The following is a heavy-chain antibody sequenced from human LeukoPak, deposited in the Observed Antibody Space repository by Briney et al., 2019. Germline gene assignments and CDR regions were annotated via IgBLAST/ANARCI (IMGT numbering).Heavy chain of an antibody. Sequence: GGSLRLSCAASGFTFSSYSMNWVRQAPGKGLEWLSYISGSGGTTYYADSVKGRFTISRDNAENSLLLQMNSLRAEDTAVYYCVRRYSGTYFDYWGQGTLVTVSS. CDR1: GFTFSSYS. CDR2: ISGSGGTT. J-gene: IGHJ4*02. CDR3: VRRYSGTYFDY. D-gene: IGHD1-26*01. V-gene: IGHV3-48*01.